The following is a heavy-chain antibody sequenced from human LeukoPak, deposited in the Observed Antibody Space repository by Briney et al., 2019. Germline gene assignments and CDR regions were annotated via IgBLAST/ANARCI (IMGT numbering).Heavy chain of an antibody. D-gene: IGHD6-13*01. CDR1: SDSISTNY. V-gene: IGHV4-59*01. Sequence: SETLSLTCTVSSDSISTNYWSWIRQPPGQGREWIGYTSYRGNANYNPSLKSRVTISIDTSNNQFSLRLNSVSAADTAVYYCARTVYSSSWYKWAYFDYWGQGTLVTVSS. CDR2: TSYRGNA. CDR3: ARTVYSSSWYKWAYFDY. J-gene: IGHJ4*02.